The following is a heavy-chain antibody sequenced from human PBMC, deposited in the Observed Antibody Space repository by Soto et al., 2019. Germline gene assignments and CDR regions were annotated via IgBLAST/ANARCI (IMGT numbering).Heavy chain of an antibody. CDR1: GYSFTSYW. Sequence: GESLKISCKGSGYSFTSYWIGWVRQMPGKGLEWMGIIYPGDSDTRYSPSFQGQVTISADKSISTAYLQWSSLKASDTAMYYCARQGYYGSGSYYNVNWFDPWGQGTLVTVSS. CDR2: IYPGDSDT. V-gene: IGHV5-51*01. D-gene: IGHD3-10*01. J-gene: IGHJ5*02. CDR3: ARQGYYGSGSYYNVNWFDP.